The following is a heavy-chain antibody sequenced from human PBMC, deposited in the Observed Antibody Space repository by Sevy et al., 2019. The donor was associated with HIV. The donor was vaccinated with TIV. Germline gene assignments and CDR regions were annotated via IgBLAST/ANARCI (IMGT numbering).Heavy chain of an antibody. CDR1: GGSISSGGYY. CDR3: ARVSDCSDGSCYYFDY. J-gene: IGHJ4*02. CDR2: IYYSGST. Sequence: SETLSLTCTVSGGSISSGGYYWSWIRQHPGKGLEWIGYIYYSGSTYYNPSLKSRVTISVDTSKNQFSLKLSSVTAADTAVYYCARVSDCSDGSCYYFDYWGQGTLVTVSS. D-gene: IGHD2-15*01. V-gene: IGHV4-31*03.